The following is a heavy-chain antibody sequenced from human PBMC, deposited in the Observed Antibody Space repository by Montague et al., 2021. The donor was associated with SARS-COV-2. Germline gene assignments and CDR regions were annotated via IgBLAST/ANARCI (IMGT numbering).Heavy chain of an antibody. CDR3: ARAAAGYYYYGMDV. Sequence: SLRLSCAASGFTFSSYAMSWVRQAPGKGLEWVSAISGSGGSTYYADSVKGRFTISRDNSKNTLYLQMNSLRAEDTAVCYCARAAAGYYYYGMDVWGQGTTVTVSS. V-gene: IGHV3-23*01. J-gene: IGHJ6*02. D-gene: IGHD6-13*01. CDR1: GFTFSSYA. CDR2: ISGSGGST.